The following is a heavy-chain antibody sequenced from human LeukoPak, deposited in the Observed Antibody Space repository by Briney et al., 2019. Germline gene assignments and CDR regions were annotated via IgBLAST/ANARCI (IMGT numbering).Heavy chain of an antibody. D-gene: IGHD3-22*01. CDR2: ISGSGVSP. J-gene: IGHJ3*02. V-gene: IGHV3-23*01. CDR3: AKHYYDSSGYWYDAFDI. CDR1: GLTFSSYA. Sequence: GGSLRLSCAASGLTFSSYAMSWVRQAPGKGLEWVSAISGSGVSPYYADSVKGRFTISRDNSKNTLYLQMNNLRAEDTAVCYCAKHYYDSSGYWYDAFDIWGQGTMVTVSS.